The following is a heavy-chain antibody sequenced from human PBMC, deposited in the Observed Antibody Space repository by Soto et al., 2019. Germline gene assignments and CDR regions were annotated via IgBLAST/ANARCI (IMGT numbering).Heavy chain of an antibody. CDR2: IVVGSGNT. CDR1: GFTFTSSA. V-gene: IGHV1-58*01. J-gene: IGHJ4*02. CDR3: AAEQVSDGIPLGY. Sequence: SLKVSCKASGFTFTSSAVQWVRQARGQRLEWIGWIVVGSGNTNYAQKFQERVTITRDMSTSTAYMELSSLRSEDTAVYYCAAEQVSDGIPLGYWGQGTLVTVSS. D-gene: IGHD3-10*01.